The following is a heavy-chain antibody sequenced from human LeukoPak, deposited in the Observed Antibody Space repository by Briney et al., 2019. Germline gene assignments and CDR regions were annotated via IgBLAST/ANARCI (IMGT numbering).Heavy chain of an antibody. CDR2: ISAYNGNT. CDR1: GYTFTSYG. V-gene: IGHV1-18*01. CDR3: ARGGPPGYYYDYYMDV. J-gene: IGHJ6*03. Sequence: ASVKVSCKASGYTFTSYGISWVRQAPGQGLEWMGWISAYNGNTNYAQKLQGRVTMTTDTSTSTAYMELRSLRSHDTAVYYCARGGPPGYYYDYYMDVWGKGTTVTISS.